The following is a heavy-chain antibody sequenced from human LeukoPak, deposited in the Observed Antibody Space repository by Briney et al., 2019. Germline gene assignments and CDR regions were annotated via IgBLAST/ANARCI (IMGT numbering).Heavy chain of an antibody. V-gene: IGHV3-23*01. Sequence: GGSLRLSCAASGFTFSSYAMSWVRQAPGKGLEWVSAISGSGGSTYYAGSVKGRFTISRDNSKNTLYLQMNSLRAEDTAVYYCAKETTYYYDSSGYHSYWGQGTLVTVSS. CDR1: GFTFSSYA. J-gene: IGHJ4*02. CDR2: ISGSGGST. D-gene: IGHD3-22*01. CDR3: AKETTYYYDSSGYHSY.